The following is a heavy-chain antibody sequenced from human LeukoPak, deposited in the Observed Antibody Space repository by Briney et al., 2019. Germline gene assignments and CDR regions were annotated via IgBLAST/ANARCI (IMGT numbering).Heavy chain of an antibody. Sequence: SQTLSLTCTVSGGSISSEGYYWSWIRQHPGKGLEWIAYIYNSGLTYYNPSLQRRVSISVDTSKNQFSLKLTSVTAADTAVYYCAREVDYGDHDKYYFDSWGQGTLVTVSS. CDR1: GGSISSEGYY. V-gene: IGHV4-31*03. D-gene: IGHD4-17*01. CDR2: IYNSGLT. J-gene: IGHJ4*02. CDR3: AREVDYGDHDKYYFDS.